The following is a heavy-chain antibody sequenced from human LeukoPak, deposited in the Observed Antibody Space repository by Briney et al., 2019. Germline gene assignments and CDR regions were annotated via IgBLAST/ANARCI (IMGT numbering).Heavy chain of an antibody. CDR3: AILLAGANTCVDS. CDR2: ILYTGRA. Sequence: SETLSLTCTVSRGSLSPDHCAWIRQPPGKGLEWIGYILYTGRARYNPSLEGRATLTVDMSKNQVSLKLSSVTAADTAMYYCAILLAGANTCVDSWGQGTVVTVSS. J-gene: IGHJ4*02. V-gene: IGHV4-59*08. D-gene: IGHD4/OR15-4a*01. CDR1: RGSLSPDH.